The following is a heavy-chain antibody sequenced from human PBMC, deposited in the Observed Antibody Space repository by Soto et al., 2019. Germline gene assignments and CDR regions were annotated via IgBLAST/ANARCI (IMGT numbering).Heavy chain of an antibody. CDR2: IKSKTDGGTT. CDR1: GFTFSDAW. CDR3: TTGVTLRFSFLG. Sequence: LRLSCAASGFTFSDAWMNWVRQAPGKGLEWVGRIKSKTDGGTTDYAAPVKGRFTISRDDSKNTLYLQMNSLKTEDTAVYYCTTGVTLRFSFLGWGQGTLVTVSS. V-gene: IGHV3-15*07. D-gene: IGHD3-3*01. J-gene: IGHJ4*02.